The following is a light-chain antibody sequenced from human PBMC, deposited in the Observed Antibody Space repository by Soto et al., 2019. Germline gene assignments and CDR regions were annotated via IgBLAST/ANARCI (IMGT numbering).Light chain of an antibody. CDR2: DVR. J-gene: IGLJ1*01. CDR1: SSDVGGYNY. Sequence: QSVPTQPASVSGSPGQSITISCTGTSSDVGGYNYVSWYQQHPGKAPKLMIYDVRNRASGASNRFSGSKSGNTASLTISGLQAEDEADYYCTSYTSSSTLYVFGTGTKVTVL. V-gene: IGLV2-14*01. CDR3: TSYTSSSTLYV.